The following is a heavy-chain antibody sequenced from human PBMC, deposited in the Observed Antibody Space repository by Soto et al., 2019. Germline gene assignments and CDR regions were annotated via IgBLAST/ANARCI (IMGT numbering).Heavy chain of an antibody. CDR2: IYYSGST. CDR1: GGSISSYY. CDR3: ARLWGYYNDY. J-gene: IGHJ4*02. Sequence: PSETLSLTCTVSGGSISSYYWSWIRQPPGKGLEWIGYIYYSGSTNYNLSLKSRVTLSVDTSKNQFSLKLSSVTAADSAVYYCARLWGYYNDYWGQGTLVTVSS. D-gene: IGHD3-22*01. V-gene: IGHV4-59*08.